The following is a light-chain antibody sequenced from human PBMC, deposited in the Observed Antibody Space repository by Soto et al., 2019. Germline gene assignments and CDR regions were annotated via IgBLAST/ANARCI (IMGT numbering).Light chain of an antibody. J-gene: IGLJ2*01. CDR1: ASDVGAYNY. CDR3: SSYTSTDTHVV. Sequence: QSALTQPASVSGSPGQSITISCTGTASDVGAYNYVSWYQQHPGKVPKVIIYGVINRPSGVSSRFSASKSGNTASLTISGLQTEDEADYYCSSYTSTDTHVVFGGGTKVTVL. V-gene: IGLV2-14*01. CDR2: GVI.